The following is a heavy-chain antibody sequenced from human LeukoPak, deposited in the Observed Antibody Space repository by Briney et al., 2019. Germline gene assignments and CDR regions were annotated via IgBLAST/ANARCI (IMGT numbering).Heavy chain of an antibody. Sequence: QPGGSLRLSCAASGFTFSSYGMHWVRQAPGKGLEWVAVIWYDGSNKYYADSVKGRFTISRDNSKNTLYLQMNSLRAEDTAVYYCARDYDSSGYPYYYGMDAWGQGTTVTVSS. J-gene: IGHJ6*02. D-gene: IGHD3-22*01. CDR3: ARDYDSSGYPYYYGMDA. CDR2: IWYDGSNK. CDR1: GFTFSSYG. V-gene: IGHV3-33*01.